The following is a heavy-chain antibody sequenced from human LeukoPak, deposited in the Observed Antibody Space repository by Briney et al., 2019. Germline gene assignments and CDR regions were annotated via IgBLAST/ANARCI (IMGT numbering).Heavy chain of an antibody. CDR1: GFDFSHYG. Sequence: GGSLRLSCAASGFDFSHYGMSWVRQSPGKGLEWVSTFSGASTLTYYADSVKGRFTISRDDSKNVLYLQMNSLRDEDTAVYYCAKGDSYYDLLTCFDFWGPGTLITVSS. D-gene: IGHD3-9*01. J-gene: IGHJ4*02. V-gene: IGHV3-23*01. CDR2: FSGASTLT. CDR3: AKGDSYYDLLTCFDF.